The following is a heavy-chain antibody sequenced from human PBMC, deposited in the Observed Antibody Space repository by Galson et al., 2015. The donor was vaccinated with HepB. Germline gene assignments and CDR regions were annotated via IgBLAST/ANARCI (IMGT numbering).Heavy chain of an antibody. CDR2: ISYAGSNK. Sequence: SLRLSCAASGFTFSNYGMHWVRQAPGTGLEWVAVISYAGSNKYYADSVKGRFPISRDNSKNTLYLQMNSLRAEDTALYYCAEDPYLYSALAGTMAGFDYWGQGTLVTVSS. V-gene: IGHV3-30*18. J-gene: IGHJ4*02. CDR1: GFTFSNYG. D-gene: IGHD6-19*01. CDR3: AEDPYLYSALAGTMAGFDY.